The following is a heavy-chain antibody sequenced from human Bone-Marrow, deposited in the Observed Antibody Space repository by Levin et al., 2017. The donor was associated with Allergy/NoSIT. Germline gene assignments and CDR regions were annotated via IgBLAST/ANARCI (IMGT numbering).Heavy chain of an antibody. CDR1: GGSVSSGSYY. D-gene: IGHD6-13*01. J-gene: IGHJ4*02. CDR3: ARTSRSGSSSWPYYFDY. CDR2: IYYSGST. Sequence: ESLKISCTVSGGSVSSGSYYWNWIRQPPGKGLEWIGYIYYSGSTNYNPSLKSRVTILVDTSNNQFSLKLSSVTAADTALYYCARTSRSGSSSWPYYFDYWGQGTLVTVSS. V-gene: IGHV4-61*01.